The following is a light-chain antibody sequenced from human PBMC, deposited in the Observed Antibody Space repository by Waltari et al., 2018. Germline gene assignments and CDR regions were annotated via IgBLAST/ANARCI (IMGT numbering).Light chain of an antibody. CDR2: EGR. CDR3: CSYAGSSTVV. Sequence: QSALTQPASVSGSPGQSLTISCTGTRSDVGSYNLVSWYQQHPGKAPKLMIYEGRKRPSGVSNRFSGSKSGNTASLTISGLQAEDEADYYCCSYAGSSTVVFGGGTKLTVL. V-gene: IGLV2-23*01. CDR1: RSDVGSYNL. J-gene: IGLJ2*01.